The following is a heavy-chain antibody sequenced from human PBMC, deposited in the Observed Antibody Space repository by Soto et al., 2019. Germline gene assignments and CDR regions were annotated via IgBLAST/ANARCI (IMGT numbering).Heavy chain of an antibody. V-gene: IGHV4-34*01. D-gene: IGHD6-13*01. CDR1: GGSLSDYC. Sequence: SETLSLTCAVYGGSLSDYCWSWIRQSPGKGLQWVGEINHRGTTNYNPSLRSRLTISVDTSKNEFSLKLMSVTGVDTAVYYCVRGGGFIAGGMVWFDHWGQGTLVTVSS. CDR2: INHRGTT. CDR3: VRGGGFIAGGMVWFDH. J-gene: IGHJ5*02.